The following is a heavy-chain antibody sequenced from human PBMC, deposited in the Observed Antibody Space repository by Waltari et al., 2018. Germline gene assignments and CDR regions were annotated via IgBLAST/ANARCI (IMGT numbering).Heavy chain of an antibody. Sequence: EVRLVESGGGLVQPGGSLTLSCAASGFTFSNYGMSWVRQAPGKGLDCVSTISGSGGTTFSADSVKGRFTMSKDNSKNTLFLQMNSLRFDDTAEYYCAKSTGSYYEVFDYWGRGTLVTVSS. V-gene: IGHV3-23*04. CDR3: AKSTGSYYEVFDY. D-gene: IGHD1-26*01. CDR2: ISGSGGTT. J-gene: IGHJ4*02. CDR1: GFTFSNYG.